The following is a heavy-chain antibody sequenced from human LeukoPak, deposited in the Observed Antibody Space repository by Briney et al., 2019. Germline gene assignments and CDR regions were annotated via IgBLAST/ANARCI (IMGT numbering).Heavy chain of an antibody. Sequence: GGSLRLSCAASGFTFSSYAMHWVRQAPGKGLEWVAIISYDGSKKNYADSVKGRFTISRDNSKNTLYLQMSSLRAEDTAVYYCAREITYFYDSGGYWGAFDIWGQGTMVTVSS. J-gene: IGHJ3*02. D-gene: IGHD3-22*01. V-gene: IGHV3-30*04. CDR1: GFTFSSYA. CDR2: ISYDGSKK. CDR3: AREITYFYDSGGYWGAFDI.